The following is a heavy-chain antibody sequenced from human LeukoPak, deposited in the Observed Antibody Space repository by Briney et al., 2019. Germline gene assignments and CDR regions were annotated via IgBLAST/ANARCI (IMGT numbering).Heavy chain of an antibody. CDR3: ARDLDGSGSYYTDY. J-gene: IGHJ4*02. D-gene: IGHD3-10*01. CDR1: AYTFSYYG. V-gene: IGHV1-18*01. Sequence: ASVKVSCKASAYTFSYYGFNWVRQAPGQGLEWMGWISAYNGNTKYAQKLQGRFAMSTDTSTSTAYMELRSLTSDDTAVYYCARDLDGSGSYYTDYWGQGTLVTVSS. CDR2: ISAYNGNT.